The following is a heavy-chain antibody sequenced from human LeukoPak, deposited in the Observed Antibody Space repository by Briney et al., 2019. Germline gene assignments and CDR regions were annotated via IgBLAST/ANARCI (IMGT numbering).Heavy chain of an antibody. D-gene: IGHD2-15*01. Sequence: RPGRSLRLSCTASGFTFGDYAMSWFRQAPGKGLEWVGFIRSKAYGGTTEYTASVKGRFTISRDDSKSIAYLQMNSLKTEDTAVYYCTRGLVIAATRADYFDYWGQGTLVTVSS. J-gene: IGHJ4*02. CDR1: GFTFGDYA. V-gene: IGHV3-49*01. CDR3: TRGLVIAATRADYFDY. CDR2: IRSKAYGGTT.